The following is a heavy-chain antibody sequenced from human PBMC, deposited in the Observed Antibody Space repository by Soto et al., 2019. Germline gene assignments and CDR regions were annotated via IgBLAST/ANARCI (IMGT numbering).Heavy chain of an antibody. CDR1: GGSITSYH. CDR2: TYYTGNT. V-gene: IGHV4-59*01. D-gene: IGHD3-10*01. J-gene: IGHJ5*02. Sequence: PPATLSLTCIVSGGSITSYHWSWIRQLPEKGLEWIAYTYYTGNTNYNPSFQSRVTISIETSKNQLSLKMTSMTAADTAVYYWARDRLPGFTHYFDPSGQAALLT. CDR3: ARDRLPGFTHYFDP.